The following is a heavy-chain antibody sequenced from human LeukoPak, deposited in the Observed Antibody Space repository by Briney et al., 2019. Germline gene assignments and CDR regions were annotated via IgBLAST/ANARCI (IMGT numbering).Heavy chain of an antibody. Sequence: SETLSLTSTVSGGSISSGGYYWSWIRQHPGKGLEWIGYIYYSGSTYYNPSLKSRVTISVDTSKNQFSLKLSSVTAADTAVYYCARAGYDSSEDAFDIWGQGTMVTVSS. V-gene: IGHV4-31*03. CDR3: ARAGYDSSEDAFDI. CDR2: IYYSGST. CDR1: GGSISSGGYY. J-gene: IGHJ3*02. D-gene: IGHD3-22*01.